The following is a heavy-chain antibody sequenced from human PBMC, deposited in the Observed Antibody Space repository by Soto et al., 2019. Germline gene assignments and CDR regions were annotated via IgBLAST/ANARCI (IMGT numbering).Heavy chain of an antibody. J-gene: IGHJ6*02. D-gene: IGHD2-2*01. V-gene: IGHV1-2*04. Sequence: ASVKVSCKASGYTFTDYYIYWLRQAPGQGLECMGWINANSGGTNHAQKFQGWVTLARDTSISTAYMELRSLRSDDAAVYYCARGASCTSTSCYDYFHYGMDVWGQGTTVTVSS. CDR1: GYTFTDYY. CDR2: INANSGGT. CDR3: ARGASCTSTSCYDYFHYGMDV.